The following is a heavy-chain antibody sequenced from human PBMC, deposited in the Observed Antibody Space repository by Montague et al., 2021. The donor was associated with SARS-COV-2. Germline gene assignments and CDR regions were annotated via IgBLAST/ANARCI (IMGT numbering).Heavy chain of an antibody. V-gene: IGHV2-70*04. CDR1: GFSLSTSGMR. CDR2: IDWDDDK. D-gene: IGHD3-9*01. CDR3: ARSYYDILTAYFTPFDY. J-gene: IGHJ4*02. Sequence: PALVKPTQTLTLTCTFSGFSLSTSGMRASWIRQPPGKALEWLARIDWDDDKFYSTSLKTRLTISKDTSKNQVVLTMTNMDPVDTATYYCARSYYDILTAYFTPFDYGGRGTLVTVSS.